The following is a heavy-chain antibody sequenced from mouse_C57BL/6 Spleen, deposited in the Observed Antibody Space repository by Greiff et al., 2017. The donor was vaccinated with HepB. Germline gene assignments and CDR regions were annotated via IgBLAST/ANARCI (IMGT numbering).Heavy chain of an antibody. CDR2: IYPGNSDT. J-gene: IGHJ4*01. CDR3: TSYSNYVYAMDY. Sequence: VQLQQSGTVLARPGASVKMSCKTSGYTFTSYWMLWVKQRPGQGLEWIGAIYPGNSDTSYNQKFKGKAKLTAVTSASTAYMELSSLTNEDSAVYYCTSYSNYVYAMDYWGQGTSVTVSS. D-gene: IGHD2-5*01. CDR1: GYTFTSYW. V-gene: IGHV1-5*01.